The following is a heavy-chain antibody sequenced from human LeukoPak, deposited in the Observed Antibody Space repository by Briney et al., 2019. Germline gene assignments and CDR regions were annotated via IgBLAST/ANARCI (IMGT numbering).Heavy chain of an antibody. V-gene: IGHV4-4*07. CDR3: AREATMAV. CDR2: TSASGST. D-gene: IGHD3-10*01. CDR1: GGSIPNYY. J-gene: IGHJ4*02. Sequence: SETLSLTCAVSGGSIPNYYCSWIRQPAGKGLEWIGRTSASGSTNYNPSLKGRVTMSADTSKNQFSLKLTSVTAADTAVYYCAREATMAVWGQGTLVTVSS.